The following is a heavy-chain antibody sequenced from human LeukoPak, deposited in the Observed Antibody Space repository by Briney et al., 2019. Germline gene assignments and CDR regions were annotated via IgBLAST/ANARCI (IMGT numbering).Heavy chain of an antibody. D-gene: IGHD3-10*01. CDR2: ISGSAASI. CDR3: AREETYYYGSGSYKPQSLFDD. V-gene: IGHV3-23*01. CDR1: GYTLSNYA. Sequence: GGSLRLSCAASGYTLSNYATSCVRQAPGKGLEWGSGISGSAASIYFGDSVKGRFTISRDNSKSTLYMQMNSLRAQDTPVYYCAREETYYYGSGSYKPQSLFDDWGQGTLVTVSS. J-gene: IGHJ4*02.